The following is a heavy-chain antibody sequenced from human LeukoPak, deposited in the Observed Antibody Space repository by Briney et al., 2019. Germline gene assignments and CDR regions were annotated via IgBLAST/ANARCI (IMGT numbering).Heavy chain of an antibody. V-gene: IGHV1-2*02. CDR1: GYTFTGYY. CDR2: IYPYSGDT. D-gene: IGHD6-6*01. J-gene: IGHJ3*02. Sequence: ASVKVSCKASGYTFTGYYMHWVRQAPGQGLEWMGWIYPYSGDTNYAQNFQGRVTMTRATSISTAYMELSSLKSDDTAVYYCARDRNSGSSLDIWGQGTMLTVSS. CDR3: ARDRNSGSSLDI.